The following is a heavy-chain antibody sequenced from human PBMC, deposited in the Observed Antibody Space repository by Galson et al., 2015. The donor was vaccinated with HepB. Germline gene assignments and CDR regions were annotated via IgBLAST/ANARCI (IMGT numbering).Heavy chain of an antibody. D-gene: IGHD2-15*01. CDR1: GFTFSSYG. V-gene: IGHV3-30*18. CDR2: ISYDGSNK. Sequence: SLRLSCAASGFTFSSYGMHWVRQAPGKGLEWVAVISYDGSNKYYADSVKGRFTISRDNSKNTLYLQMNSLRAEDTAVYYCAKEGGRGGYCSGGSCYRLDYWGQGTLVTVSS. CDR3: AKEGGRGGYCSGGSCYRLDY. J-gene: IGHJ4*02.